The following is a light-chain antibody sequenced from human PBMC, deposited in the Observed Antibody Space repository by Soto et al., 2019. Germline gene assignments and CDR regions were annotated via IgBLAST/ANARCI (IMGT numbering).Light chain of an antibody. CDR2: DES. V-gene: IGKV3-11*01. CDR3: QQRSSWPWS. CDR1: QSFRGL. Sequence: EVVLTQSPVTLSLSPGERATLSCRASQSFRGLLAWYQQKPGQAPRLLIYDESTRATGVPARFSGSGSGTDFTLTISSLEPGDSAVYYCQQRSSWPWSFGQGTKVDIK. J-gene: IGKJ1*01.